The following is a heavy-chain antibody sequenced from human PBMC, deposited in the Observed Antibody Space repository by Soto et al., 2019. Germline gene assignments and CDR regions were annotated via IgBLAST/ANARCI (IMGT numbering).Heavy chain of an antibody. D-gene: IGHD6-19*01. CDR2: ISSPSSTI. CDR1: GFTFSFYS. J-gene: IGHJ4*02. V-gene: IGHV3-48*01. CDR3: ARSRVSGWYKIFDY. Sequence: GGSLRLSCAASGFTFSFYSMNWVRQAPGKGLEWVSHISSPSSTIYYADSVKGRFTVSRDNAKNSVYLQMNSLRSEDTAVYYCARSRVSGWYKIFDYWGQGTLVTLSS.